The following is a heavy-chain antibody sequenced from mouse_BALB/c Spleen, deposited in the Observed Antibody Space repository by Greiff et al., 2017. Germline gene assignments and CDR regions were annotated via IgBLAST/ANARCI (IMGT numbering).Heavy chain of an antibody. V-gene: IGHV14-3*02. CDR2: IDPANGNT. CDR3: ARRRRGYYAMDY. J-gene: IGHJ4*01. CDR1: GFNIKDTY. Sequence: VQLKQSGAELVKPGASVKLSCTASGFNIKDTYMHWVKQRPEQGLEWIGRIDPANGNTKYDPKFQGKATITADTSSNTAYLQLSSLTSEDTAVYYCARRRRGYYAMDYWGQGTSVTVSS.